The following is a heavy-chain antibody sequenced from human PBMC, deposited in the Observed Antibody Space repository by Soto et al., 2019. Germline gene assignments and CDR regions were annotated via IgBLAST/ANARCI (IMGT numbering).Heavy chain of an antibody. J-gene: IGHJ6*02. CDR2: IYYSGST. CDR3: ESLVSGAPYYYYYGMDA. Sequence: SETLSLTCTVSGGSISSSSYYWGWIRQPPGKGLEWIGSIYYSGSTYYNPSLKSRVTISVDTSKNQFSLKLSSVTAADTAVYYCESLVSGAPYYYYYGMDAWGQGTTVTVSS. V-gene: IGHV4-39*01. D-gene: IGHD3-10*02. CDR1: GGSISSSSYY.